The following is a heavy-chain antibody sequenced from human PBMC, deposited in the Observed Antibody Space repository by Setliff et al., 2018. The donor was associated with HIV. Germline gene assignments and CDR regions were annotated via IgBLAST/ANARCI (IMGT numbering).Heavy chain of an antibody. V-gene: IGHV1-69*10. CDR1: GGTFSSYA. CDR2: ISPIIGNA. Sequence: ASVKVSCKASGGTFSSYAITWVRQAPGQGLEWMGGISPIIGNANHAQKFQGRITITADKSTSTAYMELSSLRSEDTAVYYCARDLGSGRRLFDPWGQGTMVTVSS. CDR3: ARDLGSGRRLFDP. J-gene: IGHJ5*02. D-gene: IGHD3-10*01.